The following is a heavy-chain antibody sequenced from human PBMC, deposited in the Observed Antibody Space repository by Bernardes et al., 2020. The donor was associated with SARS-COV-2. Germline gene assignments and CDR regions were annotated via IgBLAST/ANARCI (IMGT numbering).Heavy chain of an antibody. CDR2: IIPIFGPA. Sequence: SVKVSCKASGDTFNSYAITWVRQAPGQGLEWLGGIIPIFGPAKVAQKFQGRVTITADTSTNTIYIHLSSLRSEDTAVYYCARAVHDFDFWSGFPSWGQGTLVTVSS. V-gene: IGHV1-69*06. D-gene: IGHD3-3*01. CDR1: GDTFNSYA. CDR3: ARAVHDFDFWSGFPS. J-gene: IGHJ5*02.